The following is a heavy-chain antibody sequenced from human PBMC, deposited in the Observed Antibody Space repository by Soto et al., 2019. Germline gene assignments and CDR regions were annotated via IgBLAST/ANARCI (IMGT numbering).Heavy chain of an antibody. CDR1: GGSISSSSYY. V-gene: IGHV4-39*01. J-gene: IGHJ4*02. CDR2: IYYSGST. CDR3: ARLIADIVVVVAADLDY. Sequence: SETLSLTCTVSGGSISSSSYYWGWIRQPPGKGLEWIGSIYYSGSTYYNPSLKSRVTISVDTSKNQFSLKLSSVTAADTAVYYCARLIADIVVVVAADLDYWGQGTLVTVSS. D-gene: IGHD2-15*01.